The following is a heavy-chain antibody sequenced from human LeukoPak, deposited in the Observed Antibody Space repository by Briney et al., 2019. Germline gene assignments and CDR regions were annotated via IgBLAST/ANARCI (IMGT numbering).Heavy chain of an antibody. J-gene: IGHJ4*02. Sequence: ASVKVSCKASGYAFTGYYMHWVRQAPGQGLEWMGWINPNSGGTNYAQKFQGRVTMTRDTSISTAYMELSRLRSDDTAVYYCARGVVDTAIGTGYWGQGTLVTVSS. CDR2: INPNSGGT. CDR1: GYAFTGYY. V-gene: IGHV1-2*02. D-gene: IGHD5-18*01. CDR3: ARGVVDTAIGTGY.